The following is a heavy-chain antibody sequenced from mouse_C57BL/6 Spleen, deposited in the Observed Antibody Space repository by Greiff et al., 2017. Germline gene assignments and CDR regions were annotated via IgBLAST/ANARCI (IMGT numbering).Heavy chain of an antibody. CDR3: ARGRFITTVVADYAMDY. Sequence: EVMLLESGGGLVKPGASLKLSCAASGFTFSDYGMHWVRQAPEKGLEWVAYISSGSSTIYYADTVKGRFTISRCKAKNTLFLKMTSLRSKDTAMYYCARGRFITTVVADYAMDYWGQGTSVTVSS. D-gene: IGHD1-1*01. CDR1: GFTFSDYG. CDR2: ISSGSSTI. V-gene: IGHV5-17*01. J-gene: IGHJ4*01.